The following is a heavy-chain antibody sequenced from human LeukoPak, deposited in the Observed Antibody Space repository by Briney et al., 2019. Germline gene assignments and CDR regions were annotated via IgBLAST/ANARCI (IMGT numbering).Heavy chain of an antibody. V-gene: IGHV3-53*03. Sequence: GGSLRLSCAASGFTVSGNYMTWVRQAPEKGLAWVSVIYSGGSTYYADSVKGRFTISRDNSKNTLYLQMNSLRAEDTAVYYCARGRGQTGKGFFDYWGQGTLVTVSS. D-gene: IGHD3-10*01. CDR1: GFTVSGNY. J-gene: IGHJ4*02. CDR2: IYSGGST. CDR3: ARGRGQTGKGFFDY.